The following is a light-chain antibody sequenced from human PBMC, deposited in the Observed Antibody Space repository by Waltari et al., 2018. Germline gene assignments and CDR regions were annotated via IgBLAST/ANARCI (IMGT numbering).Light chain of an antibody. J-gene: IGLJ2*01. CDR3: HSRDSSGDVL. V-gene: IGLV3-19*01. CDR1: SLTTYY. CDR2: GKN. Sequence: SSELTQDPAVSVALGQTVRITCPGDSLTTYYVSWFHQKPGQAPALVIYGKNNRPSGIPDRFSASSSGSTASLTIIGAQAEDEADYYCHSRDSSGDVLIGGGTKLTVV.